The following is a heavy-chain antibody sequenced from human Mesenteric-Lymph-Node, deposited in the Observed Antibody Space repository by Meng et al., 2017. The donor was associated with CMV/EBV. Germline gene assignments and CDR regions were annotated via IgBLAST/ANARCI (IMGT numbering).Heavy chain of an antibody. D-gene: IGHD2-2*01. V-gene: IGHV4-31*02. Sequence: SITSGDYYWSWIRLHPGKGLEWIGYIYKSGNTYYNASLRSRLSISVDTSENQFSLKLSSVTAADTAVYYCARRYCSKTSCPFDYWGQGILVTVSS. CDR2: IYKSGNT. J-gene: IGHJ4*02. CDR1: SITSGDYY. CDR3: ARRYCSKTSCPFDY.